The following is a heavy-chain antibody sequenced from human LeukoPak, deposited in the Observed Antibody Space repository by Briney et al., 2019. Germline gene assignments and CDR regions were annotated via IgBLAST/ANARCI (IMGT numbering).Heavy chain of an antibody. V-gene: IGHV4-61*02. CDR3: ARRRNYCSSTSCPEHWFDP. D-gene: IGHD2-2*01. CDR2: IYTSGST. Sequence: SETLSLTCTVSGGSISSGSYYWSWIRQPAGKGLEWIGRIYTSGSTNYNPSLKSRVTISVDTSKNQFSLKLSSVTAADTAVYYCARRRNYCSSTSCPEHWFDPWGQGTLVTVSS. CDR1: GGSISSGSYY. J-gene: IGHJ5*02.